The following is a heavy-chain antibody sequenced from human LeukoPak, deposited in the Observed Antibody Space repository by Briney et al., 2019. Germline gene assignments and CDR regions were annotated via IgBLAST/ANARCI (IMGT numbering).Heavy chain of an antibody. D-gene: IGHD4-17*01. CDR1: GYFFPNAW. J-gene: IGHJ4*02. CDR3: VRGGRVTTVINY. CDR2: IRSTSSHI. Sequence: GGSLRLSCTISGYFFPNAWLNWVRQAPGKGLEWVSSIRSTSSHIYYADSVKGRFTISRDNAKNSLYLQMNSLRVEDTAVYYCVRGGRVTTVINYWGQGTLVTVSS. V-gene: IGHV3-21*01.